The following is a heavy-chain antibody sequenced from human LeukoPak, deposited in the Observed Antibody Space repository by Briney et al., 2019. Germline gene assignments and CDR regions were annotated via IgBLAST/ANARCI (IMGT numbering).Heavy chain of an antibody. Sequence: GGSLRHSCAASGFTFSSYWMHWVRQAPGKGLVWVSRINSDGSSTSSADSVKGRFTISRDNAKNTLYLQMNSLRAEDTAVYYCARDQQDYDFWSGTTNWFDPWGQGTLVTVSS. CDR2: INSDGSST. J-gene: IGHJ5*02. CDR1: GFTFSSYW. CDR3: ARDQQDYDFWSGTTNWFDP. D-gene: IGHD3-3*01. V-gene: IGHV3-74*01.